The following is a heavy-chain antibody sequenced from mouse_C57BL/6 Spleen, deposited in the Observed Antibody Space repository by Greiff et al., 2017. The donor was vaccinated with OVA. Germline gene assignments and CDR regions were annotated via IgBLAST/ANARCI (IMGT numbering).Heavy chain of an antibody. D-gene: IGHD4-1*01. CDR1: GYAFSSSW. CDR2: IYPGDGDT. V-gene: IGHV1-82*01. Sequence: VQLKESGPELVKPGASVKISCKASGYAFSSSWMNWVKQRPGKGLEWIGRIYPGDGDTNYNGKFKGKATLTADKSSSTAYMQLSSLTSEDSAVYFCARSKTGNAMDYWGQGTSVTVSS. CDR3: ARSKTGNAMDY. J-gene: IGHJ4*01.